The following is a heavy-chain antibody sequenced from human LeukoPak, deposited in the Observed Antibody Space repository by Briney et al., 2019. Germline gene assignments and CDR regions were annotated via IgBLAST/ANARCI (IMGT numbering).Heavy chain of an antibody. V-gene: IGHV4-38-2*02. CDR1: GYSISSGYY. J-gene: IGHJ4*02. Sequence: SETLSLTCTVSGYSISSGYYWGWIRQPPGKGLEWIGSIYHSGSTYYNPSLKSRVTISVDTSKNQFSLKLSSVTAADTAVYYCARLTVGATSFDYWGQGTLVTVSS. CDR2: IYHSGST. CDR3: ARLTVGATSFDY. D-gene: IGHD1-26*01.